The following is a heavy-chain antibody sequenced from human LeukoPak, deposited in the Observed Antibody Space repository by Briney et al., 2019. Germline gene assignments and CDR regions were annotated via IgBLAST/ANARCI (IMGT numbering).Heavy chain of an antibody. V-gene: IGHV1-46*03. CDR1: GYTFTSNY. CDR3: TRGVGVTIFGVGGQAFDI. J-gene: IGHJ3*02. Sequence: ASVKVSCKASGYTFTSNYMYWVRQAPGQGLEWMGIINPSGGTTRYAQKFQGRVTMTRDTSTSTLYMELSSLRSEDAAVYCCTRGVGVTIFGVGGQAFDIWGQGTMVTVSS. D-gene: IGHD3-3*01. CDR2: INPSGGTT.